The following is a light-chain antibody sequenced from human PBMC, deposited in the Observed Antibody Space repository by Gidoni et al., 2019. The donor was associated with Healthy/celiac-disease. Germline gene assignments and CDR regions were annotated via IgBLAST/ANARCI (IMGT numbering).Light chain of an antibody. J-gene: IGLJ2*01. V-gene: IGLV2-11*01. CDR2: DVS. Sequence: QSALTQPRSVSGSPGQSVTISCTGTSSYVGGYNYVSWYQQHPGKAPKLMIYDVSKRPSGVPDRFSGSKSGNTASLTISGLQAEDEADYCCCSYAGNLVFGGGTKLTVL. CDR1: SSYVGGYNY. CDR3: CSYAGNLV.